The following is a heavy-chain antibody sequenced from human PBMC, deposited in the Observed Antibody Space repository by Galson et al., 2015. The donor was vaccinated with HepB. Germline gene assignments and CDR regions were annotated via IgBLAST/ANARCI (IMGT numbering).Heavy chain of an antibody. CDR1: GGTFSSYA. CDR3: ARESHKRSSWYGDYFDY. J-gene: IGHJ4*02. D-gene: IGHD6-13*01. V-gene: IGHV1-69*01. CDR2: IIPIFGTA. Sequence: SCKASGGTFSSYAISWVRQAPGQGLEWMGGIIPIFGTANYAQKFQGRVTITADESTSTAYMELSSLRSEDTAVYYCARESHKRSSWYGDYFDYWGQGTLVTVAS.